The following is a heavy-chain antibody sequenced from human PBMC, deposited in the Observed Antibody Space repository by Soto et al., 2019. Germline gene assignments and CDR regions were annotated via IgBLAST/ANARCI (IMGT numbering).Heavy chain of an antibody. CDR1: GFTFSSYA. CDR3: AQRGGNDYWGGFDF. V-gene: IGHV3-23*01. D-gene: IGHD7-27*01. CDR2: ISKNGGNK. Sequence: EVQLLESGGGLVQPGGSLRLSCAASGFTFSSYAMSWVRQAPGKGLEWVSGISKNGGNKWYADTVKGRFTISRDNSKNTLFLQMISLRPDDTAVYYCAQRGGNDYWGGFDFWGPGTLVTVSS. J-gene: IGHJ4*02.